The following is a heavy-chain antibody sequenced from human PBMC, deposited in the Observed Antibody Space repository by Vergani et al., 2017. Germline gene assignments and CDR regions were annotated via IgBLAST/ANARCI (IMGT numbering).Heavy chain of an antibody. CDR3: AKVPGTTPYFDY. J-gene: IGHJ4*02. CDR2: ISGSGGST. D-gene: IGHD1-26*01. CDR1: GFTFSSSA. V-gene: IGHV3-23*01. Sequence: EVQLLESGGGLVQPGGSLRLSCAASGFTFSSSAMSWVRQAPGKGLEGVSAISGSGGSTYYADSVKGRFTISRDNSKNTLYLQMNSLRAEDTAVYYCAKVPGTTPYFDYWGQGTLVTVSS.